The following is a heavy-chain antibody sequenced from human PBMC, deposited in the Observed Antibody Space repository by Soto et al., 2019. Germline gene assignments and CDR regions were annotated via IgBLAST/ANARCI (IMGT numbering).Heavy chain of an antibody. CDR1: GYTFTSYY. Sequence: ALPEDSCKASGYTFTSYYMHWVRHAPGQGLEWMGIINPSGGSTSYAQKFQGRVTMTRDTSTSTVYMELSSLRSEDTAVYYCARVGLAVAGTELSGYWGQGTLVTVSS. D-gene: IGHD6-19*01. V-gene: IGHV1-46*03. CDR3: ARVGLAVAGTELSGY. CDR2: INPSGGST. J-gene: IGHJ4*02.